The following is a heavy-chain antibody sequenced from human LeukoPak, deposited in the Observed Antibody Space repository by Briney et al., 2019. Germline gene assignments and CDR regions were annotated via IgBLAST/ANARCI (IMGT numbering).Heavy chain of an antibody. CDR3: ARELELRY. Sequence: PSETLSLTCTVSGGSISSNSYYWGWIRQPPGKGLEWIGEIYHSGSTNYNPSLKSRVTISVDKSKNQFSLKLSSVTAADTAVYYCARELELRYWGQGTLVTVSS. J-gene: IGHJ4*02. CDR1: GGSISSNSYY. V-gene: IGHV4-39*07. D-gene: IGHD1-7*01. CDR2: IYHSGST.